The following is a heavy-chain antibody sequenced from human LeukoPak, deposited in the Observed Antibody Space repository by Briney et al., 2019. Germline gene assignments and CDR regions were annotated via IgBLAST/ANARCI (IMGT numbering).Heavy chain of an antibody. V-gene: IGHV1-18*01. CDR2: ISAYNGNT. CDR3: ARRTGVSSSYFVSYYYYMDV. CDR1: GYTFTSYG. J-gene: IGHJ6*03. Sequence: ASVKVSCKASGYTFTSYGISWVRQAPGQGLEWMGWISAYNGNTNYAQKLQGRVTMTTDTSTSTAYMELRSLRSDDTAVYYCARRTGVSSSYFVSYYYYMDVWGKGTTVTISS. D-gene: IGHD6-13*01.